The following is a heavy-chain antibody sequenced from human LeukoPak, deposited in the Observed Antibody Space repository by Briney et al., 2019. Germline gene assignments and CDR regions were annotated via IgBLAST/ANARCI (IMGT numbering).Heavy chain of an antibody. CDR3: TTYYYDSSGRDAFDI. D-gene: IGHD3-22*01. CDR2: IYYSGST. V-gene: IGHV4-39*01. Sequence: SETLSLTCTVSGGSISSSSYYWGWIRQPPGKGLEWIGSIYYSGSTYYNPSLKSRVTISVDTSKNQFSLKLSSVTAADTAVYYCTTYYYDSSGRDAFDIWGQGTMVTVSS. J-gene: IGHJ3*02. CDR1: GGSISSSSYY.